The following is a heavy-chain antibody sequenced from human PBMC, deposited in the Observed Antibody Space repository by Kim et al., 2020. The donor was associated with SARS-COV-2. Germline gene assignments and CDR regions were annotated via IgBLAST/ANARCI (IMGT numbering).Heavy chain of an antibody. CDR2: MFYSGST. J-gene: IGHJ4*02. D-gene: IGHD3-22*01. Sequence: SETLSLTCTVSGGSINNYYWSWIRQPLGKGLEWIGYMFYSGSTNYNPSLKSRVTMSVDTSKNQFSLNLIAVTPADTAAYYCSRGGVVTIWSYCGKGILVT. V-gene: IGHV4-59*01. CDR3: SRGGVVTIWSY. CDR1: GGSINNYY.